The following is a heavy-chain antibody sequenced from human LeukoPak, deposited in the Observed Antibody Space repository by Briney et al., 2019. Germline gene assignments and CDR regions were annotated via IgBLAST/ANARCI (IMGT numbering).Heavy chain of an antibody. D-gene: IGHD5-18*01. CDR2: IKQDGSET. Sequence: PGGSLRLSCAASGFTFSRYWMSWVRQAPRKGLEWVANIKQDGSETYYVDSVKGRFTISKNSAKNSLYLQMNTLRVEDTAMYYCASLDTAKQPLANHWGQGTLVTVSS. CDR1: GFTFSRYW. V-gene: IGHV3-7*03. CDR3: ASLDTAKQPLANH. J-gene: IGHJ5*02.